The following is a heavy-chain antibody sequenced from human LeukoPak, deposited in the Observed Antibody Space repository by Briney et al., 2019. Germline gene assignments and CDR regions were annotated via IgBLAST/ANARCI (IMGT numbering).Heavy chain of an antibody. CDR1: GGSISSFY. Sequence: SETLSLTCTVSGGSISSFYWSWIRQAAGKGLEWIGRIYTSGSTNYNPSLKSPITMSVDAYKNQFSLKLRSVAAADTAVYYCARGSGSYPPLDYWGQGTLVTVSS. J-gene: IGHJ4*02. CDR2: IYTSGST. CDR3: ARGSGSYPPLDY. D-gene: IGHD3-10*01. V-gene: IGHV4-4*07.